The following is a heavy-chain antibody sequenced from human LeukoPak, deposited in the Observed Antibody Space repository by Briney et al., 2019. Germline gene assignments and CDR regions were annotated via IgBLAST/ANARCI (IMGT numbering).Heavy chain of an antibody. D-gene: IGHD3-16*01. J-gene: IGHJ4*02. CDR1: GGSISRSPYY. CDR3: ARRGDDYVWDD. V-gene: IGHV4-39*01. Sequence: SETLSLTCIVSGGSISRSPYYWGWIRQPPGKRLEWIGSIYSSGTTHNSPSLKSRITISVDTSKNQFSLRMRSVTAADTAVYFCARRGDDYVWDDWGQGTLVLVSS. CDR2: IYSSGTT.